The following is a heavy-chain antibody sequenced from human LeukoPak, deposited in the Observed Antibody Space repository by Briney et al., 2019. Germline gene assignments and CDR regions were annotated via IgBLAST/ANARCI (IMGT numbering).Heavy chain of an antibody. CDR1: GFTFSSYG. CDR2: IWYDGSNK. J-gene: IGHJ4*02. V-gene: IGHV3-33*01. D-gene: IGHD4-17*01. CDR3: ARAIGDYGEDRS. Sequence: GGSLRLSCAASGFTFSSYGMHWVRQAPGKGLEWVAVIWYDGSNKYYADSVKGRFTISRDNSKNTLYLQMNSLRAEDTAVYYCARAIGDYGEDRSWGQGTLVTVSS.